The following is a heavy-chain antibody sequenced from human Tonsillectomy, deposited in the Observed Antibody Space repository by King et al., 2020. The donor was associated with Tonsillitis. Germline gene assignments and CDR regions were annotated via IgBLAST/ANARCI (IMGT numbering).Heavy chain of an antibody. CDR3: AKAPHDYDSGGYGWFDP. CDR2: IRYDGSNK. Sequence: VQLVESGGGVVQPGGSLRLSCVASGFTFSRNGMHWVRQAPGKGLEWVAFIRYDGSNKYYADSVKGRFTISRDNSKNTLYLQMNSLRAEDTAVYCCAKAPHDYDSGGYGWFDPWGQGTLVTVSS. CDR1: GFTFSRNG. D-gene: IGHD3-22*01. V-gene: IGHV3-30*02. J-gene: IGHJ5*02.